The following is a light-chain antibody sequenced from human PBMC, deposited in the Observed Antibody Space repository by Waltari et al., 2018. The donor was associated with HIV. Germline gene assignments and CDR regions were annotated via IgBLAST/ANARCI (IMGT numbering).Light chain of an antibody. CDR3: ASFTGDNTVM. Sequence: AVTQPASVSGLPGQSTTISCTGGDSDFGLYNFVSWYQQHSGKPPKLILYDVDSRASGVSDRFSCSMSGNTASLTISGLRAEDEAHYYCASFTGDNTVMFGGGTEVTVL. J-gene: IGLJ3*02. CDR2: DVD. CDR1: DSDFGLYNF. V-gene: IGLV2-14*03.